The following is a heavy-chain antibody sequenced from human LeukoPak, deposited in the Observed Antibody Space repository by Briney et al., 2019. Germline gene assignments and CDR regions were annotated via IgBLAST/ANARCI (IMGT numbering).Heavy chain of an antibody. J-gene: IGHJ5*02. D-gene: IGHD3-10*01. CDR3: ARSPVGVRKKHDL. V-gene: IGHV1-8*02. CDR2: MNPTSGHT. Sequence: ASVKVSCKASGYTFTGYYMHWVRQAPGQGLEWMGWMNPTSGHTGYVQKFQGRITMTRDTSVSTAYMELNSLTSEDTAVYYCARSPVGVRKKHDLWGQGTLVIVSS. CDR1: GYTFTGYY.